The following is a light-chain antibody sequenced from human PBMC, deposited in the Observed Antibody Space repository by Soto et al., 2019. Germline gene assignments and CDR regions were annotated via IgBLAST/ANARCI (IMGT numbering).Light chain of an antibody. CDR3: QQRSNWPSWT. CDR2: DAS. Sequence: EIVLTQSPATLSLSPGERATLSCRASQSVSSYLAWYQQKPGQAPRLLIYDASNRATGIPARFSGSGSGTDFPLTISSLEPEDLAVYYCQQRSNWPSWTFGQGTKVEIK. CDR1: QSVSSY. J-gene: IGKJ1*01. V-gene: IGKV3-11*01.